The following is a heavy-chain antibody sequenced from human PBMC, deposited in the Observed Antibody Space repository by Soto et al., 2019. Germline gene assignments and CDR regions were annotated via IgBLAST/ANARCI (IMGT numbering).Heavy chain of an antibody. V-gene: IGHV3-23*01. Sequence: EVQLLESGGGLVQPGGSLRLSCAASGFTFSSYAMSWVRQAPGKGLEWVSAVSGSGGSTYYADSVKGRFTISRDNSKNTLYLQMNNLRAEASALYYCAKDPDPYGRKPYDYWGQGTLVTVSS. CDR3: AKDPDPYGRKPYDY. D-gene: IGHD3-10*01. CDR2: VSGSGGST. J-gene: IGHJ4*02. CDR1: GFTFSSYA.